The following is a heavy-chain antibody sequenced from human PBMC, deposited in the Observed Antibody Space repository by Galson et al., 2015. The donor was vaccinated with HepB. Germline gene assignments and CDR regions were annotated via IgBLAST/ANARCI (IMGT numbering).Heavy chain of an antibody. J-gene: IGHJ6*03. Sequence: TLSLTCTVSGGSISSGSYYWSWIPQPAGKGRKWIGRIYTGGNTNYNPSLKSRVTVSVDTSKNQFSLDLGSVTAADTAVYYCARGSYRPRTSRGYHYIDVWGTGTTVTVSS. D-gene: IGHD1-14*01. CDR2: IYTGGNT. CDR1: GGSISSGSYY. V-gene: IGHV4-61*02. CDR3: ARGSYRPRTSRGYHYIDV.